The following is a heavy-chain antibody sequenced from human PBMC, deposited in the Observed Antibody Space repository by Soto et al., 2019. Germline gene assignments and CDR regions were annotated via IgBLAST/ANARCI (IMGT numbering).Heavy chain of an antibody. J-gene: IGHJ4*02. Sequence: QVQLQESGPGLVRHSETLSLTYTVSGGSIGSYYWSWIRQPPGKGLEWIANIYYSGSTNYNPSLKSRVTISVDTSKNQFSLKLSSVTAADTAVYYCARGYEVFDYWGQGTLVSVSS. D-gene: IGHD6-13*01. CDR2: IYYSGST. V-gene: IGHV4-59*01. CDR1: GGSIGSYY. CDR3: ARGYEVFDY.